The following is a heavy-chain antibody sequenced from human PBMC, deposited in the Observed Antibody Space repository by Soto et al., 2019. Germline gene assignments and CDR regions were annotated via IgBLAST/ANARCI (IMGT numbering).Heavy chain of an antibody. J-gene: IGHJ6*02. V-gene: IGHV1-2*04. CDR1: GYSFTDYH. CDR2: INPKSGGT. CDR3: ARGDSTDCSNGVCSFFYNHDMDV. D-gene: IGHD2-8*01. Sequence: QVQLVQSGAEVKKPGASVKVSCKASGYSFTDYHIHWVRQAPGQGLEWLGRINPKSGGTSTAQKFQGWVPMTTDTSISTASMELTRRTSDDTAIYYCARGDSTDCSNGVCSFFYNHDMDVWGQGPRSPSP.